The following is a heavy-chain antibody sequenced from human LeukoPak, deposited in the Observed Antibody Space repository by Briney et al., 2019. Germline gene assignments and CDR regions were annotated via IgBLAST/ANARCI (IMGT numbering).Heavy chain of an antibody. Sequence: ASVKVSCKASGYTFTSYDINWVRQATGQGLEWMGWMNPNSGNTGYAQKFQGRVTMTRNTSISTAYMELSSLRSEDTAVYYCARGEGYCSSTSCPPDYWGQGTLVTVSS. CDR1: GYTFTSYD. V-gene: IGHV1-8*01. J-gene: IGHJ4*02. D-gene: IGHD2-2*01. CDR2: MNPNSGNT. CDR3: ARGEGYCSSTSCPPDY.